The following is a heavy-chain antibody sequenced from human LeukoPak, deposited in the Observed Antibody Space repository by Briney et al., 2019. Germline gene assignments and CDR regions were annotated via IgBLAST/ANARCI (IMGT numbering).Heavy chain of an antibody. D-gene: IGHD4-17*01. J-gene: IGHJ4*02. CDR2: IWYDGSNK. CDR3: ARAYGDYVFDY. CDR1: GFTFSSYG. V-gene: IGHV3-33*01. Sequence: PGGSLRLSCAASGFTFSSYGMHWVRQAPGKGLEWVAVIWYDGSNKYYADSVKGRFTIFRDNSKNTLYLQMTSLRAEDTAVYYCARAYGDYVFDYWGQGTLVTVSS.